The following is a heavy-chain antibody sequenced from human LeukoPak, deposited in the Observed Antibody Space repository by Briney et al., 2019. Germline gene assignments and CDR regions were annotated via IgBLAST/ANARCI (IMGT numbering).Heavy chain of an antibody. Sequence: GGSLRLSCAASGFTFTTYWMHWVRQAPGKGLVWVSGINRDGSTPIYADSVKGRFTISRDNANNTLYLQMNNLRAEDTAVYYCARDFYTGHYWGQGTLVTVSS. CDR1: GFTFTTYW. CDR2: INRDGSTP. J-gene: IGHJ4*02. CDR3: ARDFYTGHY. D-gene: IGHD3-16*01. V-gene: IGHV3-74*01.